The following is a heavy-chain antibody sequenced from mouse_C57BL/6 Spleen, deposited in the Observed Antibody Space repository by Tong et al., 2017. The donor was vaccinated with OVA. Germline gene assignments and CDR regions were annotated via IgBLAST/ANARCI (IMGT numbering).Heavy chain of an antibody. CDR2: IDPYNGGT. V-gene: IGHV1S135*01. Sequence: EVQLQQSGAELAKPGASVKLSCKASGYTFTSYYMYWVKQSHGKSLEWIGYIDPYNGGTSYNQKFKGKATLTVDKSSSTAFMHLNSLTSEDSAVYYCALWLRLLDYWGQGTTLTVSS. J-gene: IGHJ2*01. CDR3: ALWLRLLDY. D-gene: IGHD2-2*01. CDR1: GYTFTSYY.